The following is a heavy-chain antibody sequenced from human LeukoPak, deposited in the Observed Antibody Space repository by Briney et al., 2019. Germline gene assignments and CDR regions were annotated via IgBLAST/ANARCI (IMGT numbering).Heavy chain of an antibody. CDR2: IGKAGDT. D-gene: IGHD1-26*01. V-gene: IGHV3-13*01. Sequence: GGSLRLSCAASGVVFTDFDMHWVRQATGGGLEWVSSIGKAGDTYYADSVKGRFTISRENANNHFYLQMNSLRAGDTAVYFCASLGDSIYWGQGTLVTVSS. J-gene: IGHJ4*02. CDR3: ASLGDSIY. CDR1: GVVFTDFD.